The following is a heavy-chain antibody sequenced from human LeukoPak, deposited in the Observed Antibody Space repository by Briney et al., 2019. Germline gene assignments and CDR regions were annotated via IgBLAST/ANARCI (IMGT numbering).Heavy chain of an antibody. J-gene: IGHJ5*02. CDR3: ARDKEPGWFDP. CDR1: GFTFSSYV. V-gene: IGHV3-33*01. Sequence: PGRSLRLSCAASGFTFSSYVMHWVRQAPRNGLEWVAVIWYDGSNKYYADSVKGRFTIYRDNSKNTLYLKMNSLRAEDTAVYYCARDKEPGWFDPWGQGTLVTVSS. CDR2: IWYDGSNK.